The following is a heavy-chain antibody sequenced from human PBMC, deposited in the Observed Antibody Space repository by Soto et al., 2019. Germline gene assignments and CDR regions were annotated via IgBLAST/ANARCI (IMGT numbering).Heavy chain of an antibody. CDR3: ERAISGYVT. J-gene: IGHJ5*02. D-gene: IGHD5-12*01. CDR1: GMGYTTYA. CDR2: INTGNGNT. V-gene: IGHV1-3*04. Sequence: ASVKVSWKAAGMGYTTYARHWGRKAPGQGLEWMGWINTGNGNTGDSQRFQGRVTLTTDKSENKGYMDRSSVTSEDTDVYYCERAISGYVTWGQGTLVTVPS.